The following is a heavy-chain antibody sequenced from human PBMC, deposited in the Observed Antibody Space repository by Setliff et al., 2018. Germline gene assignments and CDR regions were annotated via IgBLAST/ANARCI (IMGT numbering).Heavy chain of an antibody. CDR1: GYSFTNYW. CDR2: IYPGDSDT. J-gene: IGHJ4*02. D-gene: IGHD6-19*01. V-gene: IGHV5-51*01. CDR3: ARRVSVTGKEFDS. Sequence: ESLKISCKGSGYSFTNYWIGWVRQMPGKGLEWMGIIYPGDSDTRYSPSFEGQVTMSADNSINTAYLQWNSLKASDTAIYYCARRVSVTGKEFDSWGQGTLVTVSS.